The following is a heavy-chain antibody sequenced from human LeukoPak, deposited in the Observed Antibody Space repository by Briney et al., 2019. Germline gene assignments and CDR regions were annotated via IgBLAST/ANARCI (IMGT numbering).Heavy chain of an antibody. J-gene: IGHJ4*02. CDR2: IRAHNGDT. V-gene: IGHV1-18*01. D-gene: IGHD2-2*01. CDR3: ARGEFICTINMCYASALDS. CDR1: GYTFTSYA. Sequence: GASVKVSCKASGYTFTSYAISWVRQAPGQGLEWMGWIRAHNGDTNHAQQLQGRVTMTTDTSTRTAYMELRSLRSEDTAVYYCARGEFICTINMCYASALDSWGQGTLVTVSS.